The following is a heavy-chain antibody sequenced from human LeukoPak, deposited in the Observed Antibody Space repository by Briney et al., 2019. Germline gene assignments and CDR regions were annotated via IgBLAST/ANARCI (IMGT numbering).Heavy chain of an antibody. CDR2: INKDGSTT. J-gene: IGHJ4*02. CDR1: EVSIPGYG. V-gene: IGHV3-7*01. CDR3: ATDRGYLQFDY. D-gene: IGHD3-22*01. Sequence: GGSLRLSCVGSEVSIPGYGMNWVRQAPGKGLEWLANINKDGSTTNYIDSVRGRFTISRDNAKNLLYLQVNSLRAEDTAVYYCATDRGYLQFDYWGQGTLVTVSS.